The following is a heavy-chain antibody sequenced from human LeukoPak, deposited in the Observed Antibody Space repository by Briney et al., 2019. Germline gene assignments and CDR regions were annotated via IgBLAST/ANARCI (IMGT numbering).Heavy chain of an antibody. CDR2: IYYTRTA. J-gene: IGHJ3*02. CDR1: GGSISSSNYY. V-gene: IGHV4-39*01. Sequence: PSETLSLTCTVSGGSISSSNYYWGWIRQPPGKGLEWIVSIYYTRTAYYNPSLRSRVTISVDTSKNQFSLKLSSVTAADTAVYYCARNSVAADAFDIWGQGTMVTVSS. CDR3: ARNSVAADAFDI. D-gene: IGHD4-23*01.